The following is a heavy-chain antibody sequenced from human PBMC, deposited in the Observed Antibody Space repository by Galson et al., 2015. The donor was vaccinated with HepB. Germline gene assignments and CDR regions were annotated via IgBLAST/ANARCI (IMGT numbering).Heavy chain of an antibody. V-gene: IGHV3-7*03. D-gene: IGHD2-21*02. CDR2: IKEDGSQN. CDR1: ESTFSRNW. CDR3: ARHTARAFDF. Sequence: SLRLSCAASESTFSRNWMTWLRQAPGKGLEWVANIKEDGSQNYYADSVKGRFTISRDNSKNSLFLEMNSLRAEDTALYYCARHTARAFDFWGQGTLVIVSS. J-gene: IGHJ4*02.